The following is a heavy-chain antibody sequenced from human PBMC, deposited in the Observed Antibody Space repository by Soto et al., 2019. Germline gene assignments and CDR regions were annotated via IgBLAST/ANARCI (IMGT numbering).Heavy chain of an antibody. D-gene: IGHD6-13*01. J-gene: IGHJ3*02. Sequence: GASVKVSCKASGYTFTSYDINWVRQATGQGLEWMGWMNPNSGNTGYAQKFQGRVTMTRNTSISTAYMELSSLRSEDTAVYYCARGLSVSYSSNWYWLCAFDIWGQGTMVTVSS. CDR3: ARGLSVSYSSNWYWLCAFDI. CDR2: MNPNSGNT. CDR1: GYTFTSYD. V-gene: IGHV1-8*01.